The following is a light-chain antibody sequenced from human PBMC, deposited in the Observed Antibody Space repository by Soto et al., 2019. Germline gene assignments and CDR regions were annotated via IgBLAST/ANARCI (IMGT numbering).Light chain of an antibody. CDR2: HTT. CDR3: MLTYSGPWV. V-gene: IGLV7-46*01. Sequence: QAVVTQEPSLTVSPGGTVTITCGSSTGAVTSVHHPYWLQQKPGQAPRALIYHTTNTLSWTPARFSGSLLGGKAALTLSGAQHEDEALYYCMLTYSGPWVFGGGTKLTVL. J-gene: IGLJ3*02. CDR1: TGAVTSVHH.